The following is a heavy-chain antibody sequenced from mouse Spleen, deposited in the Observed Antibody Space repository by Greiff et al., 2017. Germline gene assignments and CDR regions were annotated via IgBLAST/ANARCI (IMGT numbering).Heavy chain of an antibody. D-gene: IGHD4-1*01. V-gene: IGHV1-26*01. CDR3: ARLRLGRAWAYYFDY. CDR1: GYTFTDYY. J-gene: IGHJ2*01. Sequence: EVQLQQSGPELVKPGASVKISCKASGYTFTDYYMNWVNQSHGKSLEWIGDINPNNGGTSYNQKFKGKATLTVDKSSSTAYMELRSLTSEDSAVYYCARLRLGRAWAYYFDYWGQGTTLTVSS. CDR2: INPNNGGT.